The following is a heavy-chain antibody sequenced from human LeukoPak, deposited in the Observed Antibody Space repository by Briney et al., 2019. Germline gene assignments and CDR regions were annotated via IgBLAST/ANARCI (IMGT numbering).Heavy chain of an antibody. V-gene: IGHV4-31*03. J-gene: IGHJ4*02. CDR2: MYYTGST. CDR3: ASLAKWGFASGMG. Sequence: PSETLSLTCTVSGGSISSSGYYWSWMRQRPGEGLEWTGYMYYTGSTYYNPSLKSRLTISSDTSKSQFSLMLSSVTAADTAVYYCASLAKWGFASGMGWGQGAPVTVSS. CDR1: GGSISSSGYY. D-gene: IGHD7-27*01.